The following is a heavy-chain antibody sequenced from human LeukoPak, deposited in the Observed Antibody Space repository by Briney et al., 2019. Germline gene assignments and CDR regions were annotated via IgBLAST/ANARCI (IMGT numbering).Heavy chain of an antibody. D-gene: IGHD6-13*01. J-gene: IGHJ4*02. V-gene: IGHV3-30*03. CDR3: ARVLDAADGTGTFDY. Sequence: GGSLRLSCAASGFTFSSYSMNWVRQAPGKGLEWVAVISYDGSNKYYADSVKGRFTISRDNSKNTLYLQMNSLRAEDTAVYYCARVLDAADGTGTFDYWGQGTLVTVSS. CDR1: GFTFSSYS. CDR2: ISYDGSNK.